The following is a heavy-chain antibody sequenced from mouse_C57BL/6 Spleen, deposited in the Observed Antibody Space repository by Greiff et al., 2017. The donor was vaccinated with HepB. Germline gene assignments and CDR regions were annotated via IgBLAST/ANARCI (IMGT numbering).Heavy chain of an antibody. CDR1: GYTFTSYW. V-gene: IGHV1-64*01. Sequence: QVQLKQPGAELVKPGASVKLSCKASGYTFTSYWMHWVKQRPGQGLEWIGMIHPNSGSTNYNEKFKSKATLTVDKSSSTAYMQLSSLTSEDSAVYYCARMGYYGSLDYWGQGTTLTVSS. D-gene: IGHD1-1*01. CDR2: IHPNSGST. J-gene: IGHJ2*01. CDR3: ARMGYYGSLDY.